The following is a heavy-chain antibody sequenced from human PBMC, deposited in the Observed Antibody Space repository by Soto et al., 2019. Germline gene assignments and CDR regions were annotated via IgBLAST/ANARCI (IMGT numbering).Heavy chain of an antibody. CDR1: GFTFSTYW. J-gene: IGHJ6*02. D-gene: IGHD2-15*01. V-gene: IGHV3-7*03. Sequence: PGGSLRLSCTASGFTFSTYWMSWVRQAPGMGLEWVTNIGEDGSEKYYVDSVKGRFTISRDNAKNSLYLQMNSLRADDTAVYYCERGSGGHNYYYGMDVWGQGTTVTVSS. CDR2: IGEDGSEK. CDR3: ERGSGGHNYYYGMDV.